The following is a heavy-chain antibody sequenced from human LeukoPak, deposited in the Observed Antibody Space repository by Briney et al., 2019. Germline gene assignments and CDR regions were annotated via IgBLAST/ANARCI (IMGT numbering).Heavy chain of an antibody. CDR1: GGSISSYY. CDR2: IYYSGTT. J-gene: IGHJ4*02. V-gene: IGHV4-59*01. D-gene: IGHD1-26*01. Sequence: PSETLSLTCTVSGGSISSYYWSWIRQPPGKGLEWIGYIYYSGTTNYNPSLKSRVTISVDTSKNQFSLKLSSVTAADTAVYYCARDLWGDSGSYSSWGQGTLVTVSS. CDR3: ARDLWGDSGSYSS.